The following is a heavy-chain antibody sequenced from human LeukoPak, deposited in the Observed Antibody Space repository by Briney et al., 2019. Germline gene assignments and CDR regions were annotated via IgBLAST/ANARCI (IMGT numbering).Heavy chain of an antibody. V-gene: IGHV3-21*01. Sequence: GGSLRLSCAASGFTFSIYKMNWVRQAPGKGLELVSSISDSSGYIYYAGSVEGRFTISRDNAKNSLYLQMNSLRAEDTAVYYCARDIYDSSGYSHWGQGTLVTVSS. CDR3: ARDIYDSSGYSH. CDR2: ISDSSGYI. D-gene: IGHD3-22*01. J-gene: IGHJ4*02. CDR1: GFTFSIYK.